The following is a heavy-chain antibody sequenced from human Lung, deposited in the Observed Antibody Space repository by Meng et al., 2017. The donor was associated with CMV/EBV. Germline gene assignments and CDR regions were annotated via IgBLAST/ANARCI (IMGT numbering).Heavy chain of an antibody. CDR3: ARNRVGWDRHDGMDV. Sequence: SXTXSLXCSVSGGSVSSGSYYWNWIRQAPGKGLEWIGYMYYSGSTIYNPSLKSRATISADTSKNQFSLKVTSVTAADTAVYYCARNRVGWDRHDGMDVWGQGXTVTVSS. V-gene: IGHV4-61*01. J-gene: IGHJ6*02. D-gene: IGHD6-19*01. CDR2: MYYSGST. CDR1: GGSVSSGSYY.